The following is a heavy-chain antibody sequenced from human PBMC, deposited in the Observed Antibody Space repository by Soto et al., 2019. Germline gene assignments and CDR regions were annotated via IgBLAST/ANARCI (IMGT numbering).Heavy chain of an antibody. CDR2: ISYDGRNE. V-gene: IGHV3-30*18. D-gene: IGHD3-10*01. Sequence: GGSLRLSCAVSGFTFSAFAMYWVRQAPGKGLEWVALISYDGRNEDYADSVKGRFTISRDNSKNTLFLQMSSLSAEDTAVYYCAKGVVREPAYFDYWGQGTLVTVSS. CDR1: GFTFSAFA. J-gene: IGHJ4*02. CDR3: AKGVVREPAYFDY.